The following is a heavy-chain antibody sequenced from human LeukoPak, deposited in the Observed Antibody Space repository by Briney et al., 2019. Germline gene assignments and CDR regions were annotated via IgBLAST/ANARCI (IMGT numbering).Heavy chain of an antibody. D-gene: IGHD4-17*01. J-gene: IGHJ6*02. Sequence: SETLSLTCAVSGGSISSGGYSWSWIRQPPGKGLEWIGCIYHSGSTYYNPSLKSRVTISVDRSKNQFSLKLSSVTAADTAVYYCARGVTNTLCYYYGMDVWGQGTTVTVSS. CDR2: IYHSGST. V-gene: IGHV4-30-2*01. CDR3: ARGVTNTLCYYYGMDV. CDR1: GGSISSGGYS.